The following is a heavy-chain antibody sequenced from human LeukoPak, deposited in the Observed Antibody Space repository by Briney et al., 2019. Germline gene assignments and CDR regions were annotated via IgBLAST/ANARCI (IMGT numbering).Heavy chain of an antibody. J-gene: IGHJ5*02. CDR2: ISSSSSYI. V-gene: IGHV3-21*01. CDR1: GFTFSSYS. Sequence: AGGSLRLSCAASGFTFSSYSMNWVRQAPGKGLEWVSSISSSSSYIYYADSVKGRFTISRDNAKNSLYLQMNSLGAEDTAVYYCVRVSLAAGGSDHWGQGTLVTVSS. CDR3: VRVSLAAGGSDH. D-gene: IGHD6-13*01.